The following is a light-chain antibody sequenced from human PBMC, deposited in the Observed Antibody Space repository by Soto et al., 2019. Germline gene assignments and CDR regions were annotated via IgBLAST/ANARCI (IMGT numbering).Light chain of an antibody. Sequence: DIQLTQSPSFLSASVGDRVTITCRASQGISSYLAWYQQKPGKAPNLLFYAASTLQSGVPSRFSGSGSETEFTLTISSLQPEDFATYYCQQLYSYPRTFGQGTKVEIK. CDR1: QGISSY. J-gene: IGKJ1*01. V-gene: IGKV1-9*01. CDR2: AAS. CDR3: QQLYSYPRT.